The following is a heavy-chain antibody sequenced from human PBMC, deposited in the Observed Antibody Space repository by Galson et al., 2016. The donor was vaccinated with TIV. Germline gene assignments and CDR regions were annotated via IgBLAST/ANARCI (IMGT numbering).Heavy chain of an antibody. D-gene: IGHD6-13*01. V-gene: IGHV1-69*02. CDR1: GGTFSSYT. CDR2: IIPILGVT. Sequence: SVKVSCKASGGTFSSYTLSWVRQAPGQGLEWMGTIIPILGVTNYAQKLQGGVTITADKSTGTAYMEVTSLRSEDTATYYCARLDSTSWYGYFQHWGQDTLVTVSS. J-gene: IGHJ1*01. CDR3: ARLDSTSWYGYFQH.